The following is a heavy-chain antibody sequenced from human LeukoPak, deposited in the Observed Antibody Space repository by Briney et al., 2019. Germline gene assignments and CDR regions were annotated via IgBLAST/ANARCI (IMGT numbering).Heavy chain of an antibody. CDR2: VYYDGTS. J-gene: IGHJ4*02. D-gene: IGHD5-24*01. CDR1: GGSINSHSYY. CDR3: VRHISTNTGYFDS. Sequence: SETLSLTCTVSGGSINSHSYYWGWIRQPPGKGLEWVGSVYYDGTSYSNPSLQSRAAVFVDTSRDQFSLELSFVTAADTALYYCVRHISTNTGYFDSCGQGTLVSVSS. V-gene: IGHV4-39*01.